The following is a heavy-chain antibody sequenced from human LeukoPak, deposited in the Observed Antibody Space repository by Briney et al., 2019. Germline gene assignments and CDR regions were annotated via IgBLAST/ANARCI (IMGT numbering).Heavy chain of an antibody. V-gene: IGHV1-18*01. D-gene: IGHD2-2*01. Sequence: GASVWVSCKASGYTFTRYGITWVRQAPGQGLEWMGWISACNGTTNYAHKVQGRVTMTTDTSTSTAYMELRSLSSDDTAVYYCARDNSAISDCSSASCFHFNYWGQGTLVTVSS. CDR2: ISACNGTT. J-gene: IGHJ4*02. CDR3: ARDNSAISDCSSASCFHFNY. CDR1: GYTFTRYG.